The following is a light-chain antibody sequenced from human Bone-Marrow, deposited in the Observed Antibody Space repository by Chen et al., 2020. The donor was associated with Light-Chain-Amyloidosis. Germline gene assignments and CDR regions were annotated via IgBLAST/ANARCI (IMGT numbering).Light chain of an antibody. Sequence: QSALTPPASVSASPGQSITISCPGTSSDVGGDNHVSWYQQHPDKAPKLMIYEVTNRPSWVPDRFSGSKSDNTASLTISGLQTEDEADYFCSSYTITNTLVFGSGTRVTVL. J-gene: IGLJ1*01. CDR2: EVT. CDR1: SSDVGGDNH. CDR3: SSYTITNTLV. V-gene: IGLV2-14*01.